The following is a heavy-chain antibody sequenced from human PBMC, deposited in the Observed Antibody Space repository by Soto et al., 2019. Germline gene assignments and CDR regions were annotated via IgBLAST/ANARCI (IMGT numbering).Heavy chain of an antibody. J-gene: IGHJ4*02. V-gene: IGHV1-3*01. CDR1: GYTFTSHA. CDR3: ARARFYGSGTFNYFDY. D-gene: IGHD3-10*01. Sequence: QVQLVQSGAELKKPGASVKVSCEASGYTFTSHAIHWVRQAPGQRLEWVGWFNAGSGYTKYSQKFQDRVTITRDSSASAAYMELSSLRSDDTAVYYCARARFYGSGTFNYFDYWGQGTLVSVSS. CDR2: FNAGSGYT.